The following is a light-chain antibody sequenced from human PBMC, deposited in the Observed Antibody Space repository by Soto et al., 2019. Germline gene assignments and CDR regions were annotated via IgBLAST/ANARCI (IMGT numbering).Light chain of an antibody. V-gene: IGLV2-8*01. J-gene: IGLJ1*01. Sequence: QSALTQPPSASGSPGQSVTISCTGTSSDVGGYNYVSWYQQHPGKAPKLMIYEVSKRPSGVPDRFSGSKSGNTASLTVSGXXAXXEADYYCSSYAGSNNVFGTGTKLTVL. CDR3: SSYAGSNNV. CDR2: EVS. CDR1: SSDVGGYNY.